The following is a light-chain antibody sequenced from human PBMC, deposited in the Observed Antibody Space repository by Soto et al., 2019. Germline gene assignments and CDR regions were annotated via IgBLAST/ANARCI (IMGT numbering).Light chain of an antibody. CDR2: DVS. V-gene: IGLV2-14*01. J-gene: IGLJ2*01. CDR3: SSYTSSIL. Sequence: QSALTQPASVSGSPGQSITISCTGTSSDVGGYNYVSWYQQHPGKAPKLMIYDVSNRPSGVSNRFSGSKSGNTASLTISGXXXXXXXXYYXSSYTSSILFGGGTQLTVL. CDR1: SSDVGGYNY.